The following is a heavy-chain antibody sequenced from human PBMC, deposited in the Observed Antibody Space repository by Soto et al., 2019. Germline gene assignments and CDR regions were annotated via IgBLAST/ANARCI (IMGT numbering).Heavy chain of an antibody. CDR1: GASISSGGYY. J-gene: IGHJ1*01. D-gene: IGHD1-1*01. V-gene: IGHV4-31*03. CDR3: ARTFSGNSGFDL. CDR2: IYHTGST. Sequence: LSLTCNVSGASISSGGYYWTWIRQHPEKGLVWIGYIYHTGSTFYNPSLQSRLSISVDTSENQFSLRLTSVTAADAAVYFCARTFSGNSGFDLWGQGTLVTVSS.